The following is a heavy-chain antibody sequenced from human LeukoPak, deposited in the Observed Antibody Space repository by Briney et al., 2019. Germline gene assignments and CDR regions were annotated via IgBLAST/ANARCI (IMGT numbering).Heavy chain of an antibody. CDR2: ISSSSSYI. V-gene: IGHV3-21*01. Sequence: PRGSLRLSYAASGFTFSSYSMKWVRQAPGKGLEWVSSISSSSSYIYYADSVKGRFTISRDNAKNSLYLQVNSLRAEDTAVYYCARDFGSDTAMVPDYYGMDVWGQGTTVTVSS. D-gene: IGHD5-18*01. CDR1: GFTFSSYS. CDR3: ARDFGSDTAMVPDYYGMDV. J-gene: IGHJ6*02.